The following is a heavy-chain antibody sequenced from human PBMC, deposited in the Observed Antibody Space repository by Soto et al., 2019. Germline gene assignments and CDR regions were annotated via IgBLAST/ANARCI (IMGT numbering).Heavy chain of an antibody. Sequence: QVQLMQSGTEVKKPGASVKVSCKASSETFASYDITWVRQAPGQGLEWMGWISTYNGNTKYARNVQGRVSMTTDTSTSTAYMELRSLKSDDTAVYYCARVTRGSGDWFDPWGQGTLVTVSS. J-gene: IGHJ5*02. D-gene: IGHD6-19*01. CDR3: ARVTRGSGDWFDP. CDR1: SETFASYD. CDR2: ISTYNGNT. V-gene: IGHV1-18*01.